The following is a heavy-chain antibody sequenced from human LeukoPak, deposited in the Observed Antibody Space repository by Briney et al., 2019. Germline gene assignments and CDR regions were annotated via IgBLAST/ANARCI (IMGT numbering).Heavy chain of an antibody. CDR1: GFTFSSYW. CDR3: TRDLMDYDVSTGLHHYYMDV. V-gene: IGHV3-7*01. CDR2: IKQDGSEK. J-gene: IGHJ6*02. D-gene: IGHD3-9*01. Sequence: GGSLRLSCAASGFTFSSYWMSWVRQVPGKGLEWVANIKQDGSEKYYVDSVKGRFTISRDNAKNSLYLQMNTLRVEDTAVYYCTRDLMDYDVSTGLHHYYMDVWGQGTTVTVSS.